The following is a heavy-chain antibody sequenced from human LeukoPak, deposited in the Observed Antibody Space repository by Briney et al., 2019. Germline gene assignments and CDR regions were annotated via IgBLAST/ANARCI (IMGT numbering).Heavy chain of an antibody. J-gene: IGHJ3*02. D-gene: IGHD5-18*01. CDR2: IYPGDSDT. Sequence: GASLKISCKGSGSRFTSYWIGWVRRMPGKGLEWMGIIYPGDSDTRYSPSFQGQVTISADKSISTAYLQWSSLKASDTAMYYCARLSVDTAMGGAFDIWGQGTMVTVSS. CDR1: GSRFTSYW. CDR3: ARLSVDTAMGGAFDI. V-gene: IGHV5-51*01.